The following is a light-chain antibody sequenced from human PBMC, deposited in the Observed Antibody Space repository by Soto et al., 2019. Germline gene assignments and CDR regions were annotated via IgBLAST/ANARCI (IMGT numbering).Light chain of an antibody. CDR2: PAS. CDR1: QSISTY. V-gene: IGKV1-39*01. CDR3: QQSYTIPYT. Sequence: DIQMTQSPSSLPASVGDRVTLTCRASQSISTYLNWYQQKPGKAPKLLIYPASSLQSGVPSRLSGSGSGTDFTLTISSLQPEDFATYYCQQSYTIPYTFGQGAKLEIK. J-gene: IGKJ2*01.